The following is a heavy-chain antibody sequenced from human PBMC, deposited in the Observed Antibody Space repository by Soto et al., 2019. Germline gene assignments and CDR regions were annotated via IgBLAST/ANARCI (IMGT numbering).Heavy chain of an antibody. D-gene: IGHD1-26*01. Sequence: SETLSLTCTVSGGSISSGIYYWSWIRRNPGKGLEWIGHIYYSGSTYYNPSLKSRVSISVDTSRNQFSLKLTSVTAADTAVYYCARVARGRVVGATPPCFDYWGHGTLVTVSS. CDR1: GGSISSGIYY. CDR3: ARVARGRVVGATPPCFDY. V-gene: IGHV4-31*03. CDR2: IYYSGST. J-gene: IGHJ4*01.